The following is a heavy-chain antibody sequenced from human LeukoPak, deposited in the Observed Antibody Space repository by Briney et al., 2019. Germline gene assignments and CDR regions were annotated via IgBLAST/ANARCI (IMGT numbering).Heavy chain of an antibody. CDR1: GFTFSSYA. CDR3: AREGRREYQLLH. D-gene: IGHD2-2*01. CDR2: ISYDGSNK. Sequence: PGGSLRLSCAASGFTFSSYAMHWVRQAPGKGLEWVAVISYDGSNKYYADSVKGRFTISRDNSKNTLYLQMNSLRAEDTAVYYCAREGRREYQLLHWGQGTLVTVSS. J-gene: IGHJ4*02. V-gene: IGHV3-30-3*01.